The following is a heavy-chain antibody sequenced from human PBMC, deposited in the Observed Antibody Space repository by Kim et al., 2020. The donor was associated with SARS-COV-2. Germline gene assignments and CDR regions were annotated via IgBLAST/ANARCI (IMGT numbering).Heavy chain of an antibody. V-gene: IGHV3-43*01. J-gene: IGHJ3*02. CDR1: GFTFDDYT. Sequence: GGSLRLSCAASGFTFDDYTMHWVRQAPGKGLEWVSLISWDGGSTYYADSVKGRFTISRDNSKNSLYLQMNSLRTEDTALYYCAKDISRQFTFGGVIVMSGAFDIWGQGTMVTVSS. CDR3: AKDISRQFTFGGVIVMSGAFDI. D-gene: IGHD3-16*02. CDR2: ISWDGGST.